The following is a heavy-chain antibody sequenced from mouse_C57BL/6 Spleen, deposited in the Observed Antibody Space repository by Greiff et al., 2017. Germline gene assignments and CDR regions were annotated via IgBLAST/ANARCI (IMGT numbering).Heavy chain of an antibody. J-gene: IGHJ2*01. CDR3: TSSAYYSNLYYFDY. D-gene: IGHD2-5*01. Sequence: EVQLQQSGTVLARPGASVKMSCKTSGYTFTSYWMHWVKQRPGQGLEWIGAIYPGNSDTSYNQKFKGKAKLTAVTSASTAYMELSSLTHEDSAVCYRTSSAYYSNLYYFDYWGQGTTLTVSS. CDR1: GYTFTSYW. V-gene: IGHV1-5*01. CDR2: IYPGNSDT.